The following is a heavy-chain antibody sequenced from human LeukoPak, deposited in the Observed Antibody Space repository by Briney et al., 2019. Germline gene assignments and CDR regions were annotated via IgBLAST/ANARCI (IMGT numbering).Heavy chain of an antibody. CDR3: ARSGSYYVWYFDL. Sequence: GGSLRLSCAASGFTFSSYWMHWVRQAPGKGLVWVSRINSAGSSTSYADSVKGRFTISRDNAKNTLYLQMNSLRAEDTAVYYCARSGSYYVWYFDLWGRGTLVTVSS. V-gene: IGHV3-74*01. J-gene: IGHJ2*01. CDR2: INSAGSST. D-gene: IGHD1-26*01. CDR1: GFTFSSYW.